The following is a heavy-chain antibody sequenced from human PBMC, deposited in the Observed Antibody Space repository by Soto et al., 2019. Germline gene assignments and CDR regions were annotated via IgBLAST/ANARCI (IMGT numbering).Heavy chain of an antibody. CDR2: ISSTGDLI. CDR1: GFPVSDYS. CDR3: ATWAIPVGGEGV. V-gene: IGHV3-48*02. Sequence: GGSLRLSCTASGFPVSDYSVNWVRQAPGKGLEWISYISSTGDLILYADSVKGRFTIARDIAKNSLYLQMDSLRDDDSAVYYCATWAIPVGGEGVWGQGTRVTVS. J-gene: IGHJ4*02. D-gene: IGHD2-21*01.